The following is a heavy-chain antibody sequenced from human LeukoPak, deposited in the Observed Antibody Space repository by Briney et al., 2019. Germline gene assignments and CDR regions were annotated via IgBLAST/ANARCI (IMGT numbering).Heavy chain of an antibody. CDR3: ARGCSSTSCYGFDY. Sequence: PGGSLRLSCAASGFTVSSKYMSWVRQAPGKGLEWGSVIYSGGSTYYADSVKGRFTISRDNSKNTLYLQMNSLRAEDTAVYYCARGCSSTSCYGFDYWGQGTLVTVSS. CDR1: GFTVSSKY. D-gene: IGHD2-2*01. CDR2: IYSGGST. V-gene: IGHV3-53*01. J-gene: IGHJ4*02.